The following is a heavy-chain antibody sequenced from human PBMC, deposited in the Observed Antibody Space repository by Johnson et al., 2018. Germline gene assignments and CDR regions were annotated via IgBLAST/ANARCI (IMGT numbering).Heavy chain of an antibody. D-gene: IGHD4-17*01. J-gene: IGHJ1*01. CDR2: ISSSSSYI. CDR3: ARSQSAYYGDYVGAEYFQH. V-gene: IGHV3-21*01. Sequence: VQLVESGGGVVQPGGSLRLSCAASGFTFSSYSMNWVRQAPGKGLEWVSSISSSSSYIHYADSLKGRFTISRDNAKNSLYLQMNSLRAEDTAVYYCARSQSAYYGDYVGAEYFQHWGQGTLVTVSS. CDR1: GFTFSSYS.